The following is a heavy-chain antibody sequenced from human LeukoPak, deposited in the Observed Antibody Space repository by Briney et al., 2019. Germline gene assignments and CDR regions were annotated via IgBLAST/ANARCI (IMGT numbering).Heavy chain of an antibody. J-gene: IGHJ3*02. CDR3: GKESDAFDI. CDR1: GFTFSSYG. CDR2: IWYDGSNK. V-gene: IGHV3-30*02. Sequence: GGSLRLSCAASGFTFSSYGMHWVRQAPGKGLEWVAVIWYDGSNKYYVDSVKGRFTISRDNSQNTLYLQMNSLRLEDTAVYYCGKESDAFDIWGQGTMVTVSS.